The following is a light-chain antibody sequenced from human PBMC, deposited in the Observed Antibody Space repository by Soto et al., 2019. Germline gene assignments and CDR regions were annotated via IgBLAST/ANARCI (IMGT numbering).Light chain of an antibody. Sequence: EIVMTQSPATLSVSPGERATLSCRASQSISSNFAWYQQKPGQAPRLLIYGASTRATGIPATFSGSGSGTEFTLTISSLQSEDFAVYYCQQYNNWPFTCGPGTKVDIK. J-gene: IGKJ3*01. V-gene: IGKV3-15*01. CDR1: QSISSN. CDR2: GAS. CDR3: QQYNNWPFT.